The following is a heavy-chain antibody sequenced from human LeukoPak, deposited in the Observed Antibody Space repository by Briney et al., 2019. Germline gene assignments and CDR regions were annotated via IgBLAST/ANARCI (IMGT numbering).Heavy chain of an antibody. D-gene: IGHD4-11*01. J-gene: IGHJ5*02. CDR1: GGSISSSSYY. V-gene: IGHV4-39*07. CDR3: ARQGATLLHDYTYSWFDP. Sequence: SETLSLTCTVSGGSISSSSYYWGWIRQPPGKGLEWIGSIYYSGSTYYNPSLKSRVTISVDTSKNQFSLKLSSVTAADTAVYYCARQGATLLHDYTYSWFDPWGQGTLVTVSS. CDR2: IYYSGST.